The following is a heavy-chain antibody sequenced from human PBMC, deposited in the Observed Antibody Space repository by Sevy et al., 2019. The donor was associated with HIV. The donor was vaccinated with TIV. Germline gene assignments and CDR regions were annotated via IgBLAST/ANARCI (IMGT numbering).Heavy chain of an antibody. V-gene: IGHV3-11*01. CDR3: ASLYFYGMDV. CDR2: ISSSGRTT. Sequence: GGSLRLSCAASGFTFSDYFMNWIRQAPGKGLEWVSYISSSGRTTYYADAVEGRFTISRDNTKNSLYLLMNSLRAEDTAVYYCASLYFYGMDVWGQGTTVTVSS. J-gene: IGHJ6*02. CDR1: GFTFSDYF.